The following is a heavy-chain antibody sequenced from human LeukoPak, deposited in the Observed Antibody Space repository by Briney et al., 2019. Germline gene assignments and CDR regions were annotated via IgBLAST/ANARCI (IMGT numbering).Heavy chain of an antibody. Sequence: AAVKVSCKTSGYTFTGYYMNWVRQAPGQGLEWMGWINPNSGRTNYAHNFQGRVTLTRDPSISTAYMELTGLTSNDTGVYYCARTRAYSSTWFFPPFDPWGQGTLVTVSS. V-gene: IGHV1-2*02. CDR1: GYTFTGYY. D-gene: IGHD6-13*01. CDR2: INPNSGRT. CDR3: ARTRAYSSTWFFPPFDP. J-gene: IGHJ5*02.